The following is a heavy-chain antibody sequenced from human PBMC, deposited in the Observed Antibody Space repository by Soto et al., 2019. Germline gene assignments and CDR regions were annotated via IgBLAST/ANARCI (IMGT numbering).Heavy chain of an antibody. Sequence: PGGSLRLSCTASGFTFGSYTMNWVRQAPGKGLECVSYISSGSSTIYYADSVKGRFTISRDNAKNSLYLQMNTLRAEDTAVYYCARGVGSGSDYWGQGTLVTVSS. CDR3: ARGVGSGSDY. V-gene: IGHV3-48*01. CDR1: GFTFGSYT. D-gene: IGHD3-3*01. CDR2: ISSGSSTI. J-gene: IGHJ4*02.